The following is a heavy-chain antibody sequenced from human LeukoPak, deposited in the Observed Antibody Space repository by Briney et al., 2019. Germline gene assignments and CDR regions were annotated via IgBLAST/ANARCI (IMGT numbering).Heavy chain of an antibody. D-gene: IGHD3-22*01. J-gene: IGHJ5*02. V-gene: IGHV1-46*01. CDR1: GYTFTSYY. CDR3: AREDYVVRSWFDP. CDR2: INPSGGST. Sequence: ASVKVSCKASGYTFTSYYMHWVRQAPGQGLEWMGIINPSGGSTSYAQKFQGRGTMTRDTATSTVYMELSSLRSEDTAVYYCAREDYVVRSWFDPWGQGTLVTVSS.